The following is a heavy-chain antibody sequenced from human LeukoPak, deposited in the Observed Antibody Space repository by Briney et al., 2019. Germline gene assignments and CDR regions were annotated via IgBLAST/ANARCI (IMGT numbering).Heavy chain of an antibody. D-gene: IGHD6-13*01. CDR2: IYYSGST. Sequence: PSETLSLTXTVSGGSISSSSYYWGWIRQPPGKGLEWIGSIYYSGSTYYNPSLKSRVTISVDTSKNQFSLKLSSVTAADTAVYYRARSECQAAAGKGFDYWGQGTLVTVSS. CDR3: ARSECQAAAGKGFDY. J-gene: IGHJ4*02. CDR1: GGSISSSSYY. V-gene: IGHV4-39*01.